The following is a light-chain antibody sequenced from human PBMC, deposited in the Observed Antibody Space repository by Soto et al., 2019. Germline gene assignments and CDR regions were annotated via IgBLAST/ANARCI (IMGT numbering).Light chain of an antibody. CDR1: QSVSSY. V-gene: IGKV3-11*01. CDR2: DAS. CDR3: QHRSNSPPT. J-gene: IGKJ4*01. Sequence: EIVLTQSPATLSLSPGERATLSCRASQSVSSYLAWYQQKPGQAPRLLIYDASNRDTGIPSRFSGSGSGTDFTLTISSLEPENFAVYYCQHRSNSPPTFGGGTKVEIK.